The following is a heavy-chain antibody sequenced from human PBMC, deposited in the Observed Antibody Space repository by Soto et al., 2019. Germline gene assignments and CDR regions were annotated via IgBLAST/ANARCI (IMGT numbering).Heavy chain of an antibody. D-gene: IGHD6-19*01. CDR2: ISWNSGSI. Sequence: EVQLVESGGGLVQPGRSLRLSCAASGFTFDDYAMHWVRQAPGKGLEWVSGISWNSGSIGYADSMKGRFTISRDNAKNSLYLQMNSLRAEDTALYYCAKATPPHIAVAPAFDIWGQGTMVTVSS. CDR1: GFTFDDYA. CDR3: AKATPPHIAVAPAFDI. V-gene: IGHV3-9*01. J-gene: IGHJ3*02.